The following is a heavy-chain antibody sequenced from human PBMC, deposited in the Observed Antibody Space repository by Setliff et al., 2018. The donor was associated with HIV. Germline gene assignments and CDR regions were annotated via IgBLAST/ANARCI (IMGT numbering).Heavy chain of an antibody. CDR3: TRRRRAPGTADLEAY. D-gene: IGHD2-21*02. J-gene: IGHJ4*01. CDR1: GYSFVNYW. CDR2: IWPADSDT. Sequence: PGESLKISCKASGYSFVNYWIGWVRQMPGKGLGWIGVIWPADSDTRYSPSFQGQVTISADRSITTAYLQWSSLRASDTAMYYCTRRRRAPGTADLEAYWGQGTLVTVSS. V-gene: IGHV5-51*01.